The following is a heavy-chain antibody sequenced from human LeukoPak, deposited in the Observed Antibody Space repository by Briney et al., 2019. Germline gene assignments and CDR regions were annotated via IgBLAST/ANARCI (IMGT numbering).Heavy chain of an antibody. CDR1: GYTFTSYG. J-gene: IGHJ4*02. Sequence: ASVKDSCKASGYTFTSYGISWVRQAPGQGLEWMRWISAYNGNTNYAQKLQGRVTMTTDTSTSTAYRELRSLRSDDTAVYYCARIAVAGSFDYWGQGTLVTVSS. CDR2: ISAYNGNT. D-gene: IGHD6-19*01. CDR3: ARIAVAGSFDY. V-gene: IGHV1-18*01.